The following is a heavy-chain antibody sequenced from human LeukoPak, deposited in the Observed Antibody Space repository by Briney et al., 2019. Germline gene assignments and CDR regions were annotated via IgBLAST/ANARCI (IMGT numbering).Heavy chain of an antibody. D-gene: IGHD6-6*01. CDR2: IYHSGST. V-gene: IGHV4-38-2*02. CDR3: ARVPYSSSSDFDY. Sequence: PSETLSLTCTVSGYSISSGYYWGWIRQPPGKGLEWIGSIYHSGSTYYNPSLKSRVTISVDTSKNQFSLKLSSVTAADTAVYYCARVPYSSSSDFDYWGQGTLVTGSS. J-gene: IGHJ4*02. CDR1: GYSISSGYY.